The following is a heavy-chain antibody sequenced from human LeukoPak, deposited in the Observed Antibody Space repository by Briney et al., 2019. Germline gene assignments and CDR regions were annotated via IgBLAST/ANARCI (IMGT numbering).Heavy chain of an antibody. CDR1: GFTFSTYA. CDR3: ARGVRIAVAGYIDY. Sequence: GGSLRLSCAASGFTFSTYAKHWVRQAPGKGLEWVAAISYDGPNKRYADSVKGRFTISRDNSKNTLYLQMNSLRAEDTAVYYCARGVRIAVAGYIDYWGQGTLVTVSS. V-gene: IGHV3-30*04. J-gene: IGHJ4*02. CDR2: ISYDGPNK. D-gene: IGHD6-19*01.